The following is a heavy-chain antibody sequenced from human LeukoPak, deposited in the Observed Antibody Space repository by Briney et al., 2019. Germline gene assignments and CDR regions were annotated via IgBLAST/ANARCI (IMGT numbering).Heavy chain of an antibody. CDR3: AKNRENYYYMDV. CDR1: GFTFSIYA. V-gene: IGHV3-23*01. J-gene: IGHJ6*03. Sequence: GGSLRLSCAASGFTFSIYAMSWVRQAPGKGLEWVSAISGSGGSTYYADSVKGRFTISRDNSKNTLYLQMNSLRVEDTAVYYCAKNRENYYYMDVWGKGTAVTVSS. CDR2: ISGSGGST. D-gene: IGHD5-24*01.